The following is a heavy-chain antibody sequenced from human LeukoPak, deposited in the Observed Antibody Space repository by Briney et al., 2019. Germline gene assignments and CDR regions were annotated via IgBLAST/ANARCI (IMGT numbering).Heavy chain of an antibody. CDR3: ARVRCSSTSCPGSFDY. CDR1: GGTFSSYA. Sequence: SVKVSXKASGGTFSSYAISWVRQAPGQGLEWMGGIIPIFGTANYAQKFQGRVTITADESTSTAYMELSSLRSEDTAVYYCARVRCSSTSCPGSFDYWGQGTLVTVSS. V-gene: IGHV1-69*01. CDR2: IIPIFGTA. D-gene: IGHD2-2*01. J-gene: IGHJ4*02.